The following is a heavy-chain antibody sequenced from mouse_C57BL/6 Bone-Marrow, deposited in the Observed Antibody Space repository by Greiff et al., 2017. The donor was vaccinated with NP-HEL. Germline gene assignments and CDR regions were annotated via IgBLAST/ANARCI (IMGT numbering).Heavy chain of an antibody. CDR3: ARSDYYGSIWYFDV. D-gene: IGHD1-1*01. CDR1: GFNIQDYY. V-gene: IGHV14-2*01. Sequence: VQLQQSGAELVKPGASVKLSCTASGFNIQDYYMHWVKQRTEQGLEWIGRIDPEDGETKYAPKFQGKATIPADTSSNTAYLQLSSLTSEDTAVYYCARSDYYGSIWYFDVWGTGTTVTVSS. CDR2: IDPEDGET. J-gene: IGHJ1*03.